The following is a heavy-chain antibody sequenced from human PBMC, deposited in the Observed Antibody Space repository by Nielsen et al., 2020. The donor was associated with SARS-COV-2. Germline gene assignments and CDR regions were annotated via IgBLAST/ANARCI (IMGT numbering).Heavy chain of an antibody. CDR3: ARVQYMVTVTTYFDY. Sequence: SETLSLTCTVSGDSIRSNGFYWGWIRQPPGRGLEWIGKIFQSGSTYYNPSIKSRVTMSADTSKNQFSLKLSSVTAADTAVYYCARVQYMVTVTTYFDYWGQGTLVTVSS. V-gene: IGHV4-39*07. CDR1: GDSIRSNGFY. CDR2: IFQSGST. D-gene: IGHD4-17*01. J-gene: IGHJ4*02.